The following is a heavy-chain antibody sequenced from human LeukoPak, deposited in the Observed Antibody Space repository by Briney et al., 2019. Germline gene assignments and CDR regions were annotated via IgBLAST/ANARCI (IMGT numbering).Heavy chain of an antibody. Sequence: ASVKVSCKASGYTFTGYYMHWVRQAPGQGLEWMGWINPNSGGTNYAQKFQGRVTMTRDTSIGTAYMALSRLRSDDTAVYYCARELSQRWLQLADAFDIWGQGTMVTVSS. CDR3: ARELSQRWLQLADAFDI. V-gene: IGHV1-2*02. CDR1: GYTFTGYY. CDR2: INPNSGGT. J-gene: IGHJ3*02. D-gene: IGHD5-24*01.